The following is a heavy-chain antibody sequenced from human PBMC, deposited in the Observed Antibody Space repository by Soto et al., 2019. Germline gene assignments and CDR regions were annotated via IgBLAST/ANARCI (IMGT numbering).Heavy chain of an antibody. D-gene: IGHD2-2*01. J-gene: IGHJ4*02. V-gene: IGHV4-31*03. CDR2: IYYSGST. Sequence: SETLSLTCTVSGGSISSGGYYWSWIRQHPGKGLEWIGYIYYSGSTYYNPSLKSRVTISVDTSKNQFSLKLSSVTAADTAVYYCARERANYARIDYWGQGTLVTVSS. CDR1: GGSISSGGYY. CDR3: ARERANYARIDY.